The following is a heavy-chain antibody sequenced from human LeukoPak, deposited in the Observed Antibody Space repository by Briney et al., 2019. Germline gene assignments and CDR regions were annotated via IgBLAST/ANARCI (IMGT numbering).Heavy chain of an antibody. CDR2: ITATTRST. CDR1: GFTFSIYA. V-gene: IGHV3-23*01. Sequence: GGSLRLSCAGSGFTFSIYAMHWVRQAPGKGLEWVSTITATTRSTSYADSVKGRFTISRDNSKRTLYLQMNSLRVEDTAVYYCATGATAFDYWGQGTLVAVSS. J-gene: IGHJ4*02. D-gene: IGHD1-26*01. CDR3: ATGATAFDY.